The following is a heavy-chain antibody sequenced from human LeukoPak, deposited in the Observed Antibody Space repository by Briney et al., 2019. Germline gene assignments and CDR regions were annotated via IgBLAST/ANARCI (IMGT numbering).Heavy chain of an antibody. CDR1: GYTFTSYY. V-gene: IGHV1-46*01. CDR3: AREVLRFLEWPNWFDP. Sequence: ASVKVSCKASGYTFTSYYMHWVRQAPGQGLEWMGIINPSGGSTSYAQKFQGRVTMTRDTSTSTVYMELSSLRSEDTAVYYCAREVLRFLEWPNWFDPWGQGTLVTASS. J-gene: IGHJ5*02. CDR2: INPSGGST. D-gene: IGHD3-3*01.